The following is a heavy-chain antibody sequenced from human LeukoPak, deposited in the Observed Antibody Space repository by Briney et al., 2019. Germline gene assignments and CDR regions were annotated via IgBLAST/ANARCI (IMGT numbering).Heavy chain of an antibody. D-gene: IGHD3-16*01. CDR2: INPNSGGT. CDR3: ARDKGTLGGDS. Sequence: ASVKVSRKASGYIFTSYYIHWVRQAPGQGLEWMGLINPNSGGTNYAQKFQGRVTMTRDASISTAYMELSKLTSDDTAVYYCARDKGTLGGDSWGPGTLVTVSS. V-gene: IGHV1-2*02. J-gene: IGHJ4*02. CDR1: GYIFTSYY.